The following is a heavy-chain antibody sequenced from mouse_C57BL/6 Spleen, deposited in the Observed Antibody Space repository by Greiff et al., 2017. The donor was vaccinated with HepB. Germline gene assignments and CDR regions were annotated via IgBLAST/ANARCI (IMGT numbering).Heavy chain of an antibody. CDR3: ARWSMITTRYFDV. CDR1: GYTFTSYW. Sequence: QVQLQQPGTELVKPGASVKLSCKASGYTFTSYWMHWVKQRPGPGLEWIGNINPSNGGTNYNEKFKSKATLTVDKSSSKAYMQLSSLTSEDSSVYYCARWSMITTRYFDVWGTGTTVTVSS. CDR2: INPSNGGT. D-gene: IGHD2-4*01. J-gene: IGHJ1*03. V-gene: IGHV1-53*01.